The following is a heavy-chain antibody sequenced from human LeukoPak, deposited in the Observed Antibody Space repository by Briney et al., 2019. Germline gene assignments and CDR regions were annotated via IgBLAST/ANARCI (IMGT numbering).Heavy chain of an antibody. CDR2: IYYSGST. D-gene: IGHD3-10*01. J-gene: IGHJ4*02. Sequence: PSETLSLTCTVSGGSISSGGYYWSWIRQHPGKGLEWIGYIYYSGSTYYNPSLKSRVTISVDTSKNQFSLKLSSVTAADTAVYYCARYYGSGSYYTGSFDYWGQGTLVTVSS. CDR1: GGSISSGGYY. V-gene: IGHV4-31*03. CDR3: ARYYGSGSYYTGSFDY.